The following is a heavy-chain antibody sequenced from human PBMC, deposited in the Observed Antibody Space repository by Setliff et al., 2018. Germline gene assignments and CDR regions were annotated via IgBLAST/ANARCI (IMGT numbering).Heavy chain of an antibody. CDR2: IYTSGST. Sequence: TSETLSLTCTVSGGSISSGSYYWSWIRQPAGKGLEWIGHIYTSGSTNYNPSLKSRVTISVDTSKNQFSLKLSSVTAADTAVYYCARDVGSSWFDYWGQGTLVTVS. CDR3: ARDVGSSWFDY. V-gene: IGHV4-61*09. J-gene: IGHJ4*02. CDR1: GGSISSGSYY. D-gene: IGHD6-13*01.